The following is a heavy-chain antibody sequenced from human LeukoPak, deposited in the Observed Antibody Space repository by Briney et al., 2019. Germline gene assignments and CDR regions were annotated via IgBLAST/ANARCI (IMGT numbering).Heavy chain of an antibody. V-gene: IGHV1-2*02. J-gene: IGHJ5*02. CDR2: FGPNTGAS. Sequence: ASVKVSCKASGYTFGDYYIHWVRQTPGQGFEWMGWFGPNTGASNYAQKFQGRVTMTSDTSKSTAYMELGRLKSDDTAVYYCARGFTYSSGWYGDPWGQGTLVTDSS. D-gene: IGHD6-19*01. CDR3: ARGFTYSSGWYGDP. CDR1: GYTFGDYY.